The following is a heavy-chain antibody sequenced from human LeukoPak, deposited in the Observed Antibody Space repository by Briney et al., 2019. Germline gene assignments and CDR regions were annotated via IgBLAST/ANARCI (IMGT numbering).Heavy chain of an antibody. CDR1: GGSISSHY. Sequence: SETLSLTCTVSGGSISSHYWSWIRQPPGKGLEWIGYIYYSGSTNYNPSLKSRVTTSVDTSKNQFSLKLSSVTAADTAVYYCARVLHNWNSGDWFDPWGQGTLVTVSS. CDR2: IYYSGST. J-gene: IGHJ5*02. V-gene: IGHV4-59*11. D-gene: IGHD1-7*01. CDR3: ARVLHNWNSGDWFDP.